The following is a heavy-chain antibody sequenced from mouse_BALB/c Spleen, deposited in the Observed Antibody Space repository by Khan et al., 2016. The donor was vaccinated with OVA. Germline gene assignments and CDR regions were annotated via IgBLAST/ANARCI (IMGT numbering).Heavy chain of an antibody. V-gene: IGHV1-7*01. CDR2: INPSTGYT. J-gene: IGHJ2*01. CDR3: ARRGLRWDFDY. D-gene: IGHD1-1*01. Sequence: QVQLQQSGAELAKPGASVKMSCKASGYTFINYWILWVKQRPGQGLEWIGYINPSTGYTEYNQNFKDKATLTADKYSSTAYMQLSSLTSEDSAVYYSARRGLRWDFDYWGQGTTLTVSS. CDR1: GYTFINYW.